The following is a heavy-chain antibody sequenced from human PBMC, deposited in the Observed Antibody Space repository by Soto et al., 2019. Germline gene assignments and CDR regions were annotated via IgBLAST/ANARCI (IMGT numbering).Heavy chain of an antibody. Sequence: PSETLSLTCVVSGGSFSGYYCTWIRQAPGKGLEWIGEVDHSGRTSYNPSLKSRVTMSADTSKNQFSLSLSSVTAADTAVYYCARGVGSGTYYNQYNWFDPWGQGTLVTVS. CDR2: VDHSGRT. D-gene: IGHD3-10*01. CDR1: GGSFSGYY. CDR3: ARGVGSGTYYNQYNWFDP. V-gene: IGHV4-34*01. J-gene: IGHJ5*02.